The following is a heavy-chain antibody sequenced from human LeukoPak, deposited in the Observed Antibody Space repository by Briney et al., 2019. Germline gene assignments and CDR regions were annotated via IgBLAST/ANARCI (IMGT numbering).Heavy chain of an antibody. J-gene: IGHJ4*02. CDR3: TTERRSSVSSSRFDY. Sequence: GGSLRLSCAASGFTFSSAWMTWVRQTSGKRLEWVGRVLSKTDGGTTEYAAPVKGRFIVSRDDSKNTLYLQMNSLKTEDTAVYYCTTERRSSVSSSRFDYWGQGALVTVSS. D-gene: IGHD1-26*01. CDR2: VLSKTDGGTT. V-gene: IGHV3-15*01. CDR1: GFTFSSAW.